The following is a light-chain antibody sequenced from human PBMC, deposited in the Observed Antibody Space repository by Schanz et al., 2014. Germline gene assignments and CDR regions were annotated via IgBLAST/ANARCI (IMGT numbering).Light chain of an antibody. V-gene: IGLV1-40*01. CDR1: SSNIGAGYD. J-gene: IGLJ2*01. CDR2: GNS. Sequence: QSVLTQPHSVSGAPGQRVTISCTGSSSNIGAGYDVHWYQQLPGTAAKLLIYGNSNRPSGVPDRFSGSKSGTSASLAITGLQAEDEADYYCQSYDSSLSGVVFGGGTKLTVL. CDR3: QSYDSSLSGVV.